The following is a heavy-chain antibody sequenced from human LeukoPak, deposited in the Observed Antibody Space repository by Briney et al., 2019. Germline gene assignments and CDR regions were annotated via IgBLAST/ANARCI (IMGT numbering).Heavy chain of an antibody. CDR2: IVPIFGTA. V-gene: IGHV1-69*13. D-gene: IGHD5-24*01. J-gene: IGHJ4*02. CDR1: GGTFSSYA. CDR3: ARAWGDGYNYLDY. Sequence: SVKVSCKASGGTFSSYAISWVRPAPGQGLEWMGGIVPIFGTANYAQKFQGRVTITADESASTAYMELSSLRSEDTAVYYCARAWGDGYNYLDYWGQGTLVTVSS.